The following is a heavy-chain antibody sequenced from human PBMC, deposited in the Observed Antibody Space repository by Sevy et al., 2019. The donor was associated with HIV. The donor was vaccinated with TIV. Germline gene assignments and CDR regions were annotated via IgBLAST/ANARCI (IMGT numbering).Heavy chain of an antibody. D-gene: IGHD5-18*01. CDR1: GFTVSSNY. V-gene: IGHV3-53*01. Sequence: GGSLRLSCAASGFTVSSNYMSWVRQAPGKGLEWVSVIYSGGSTYYADSVKGRFTISRDNSKNTLYLQMNSLGAEDTAVYYCARVAGYSYDKGLPFDYWGQGTLVPVSS. CDR2: IYSGGST. J-gene: IGHJ4*02. CDR3: ARVAGYSYDKGLPFDY.